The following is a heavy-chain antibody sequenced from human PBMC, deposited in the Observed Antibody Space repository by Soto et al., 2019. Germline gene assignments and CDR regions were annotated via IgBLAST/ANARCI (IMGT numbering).Heavy chain of an antibody. D-gene: IGHD1-26*01. Sequence: QLQLQESGPGRVKPSETLSLTCTVSGGSISSSSYYWGWFRQPPGKGLEWIGSIYYSGSTYYNPSLKSRGTISVDPSKNQFSLKLSSVTAADTAVYYCARPRIVGATLAFDIWGQGTMVTVSS. CDR1: GGSISSSSYY. CDR2: IYYSGST. V-gene: IGHV4-39*01. CDR3: ARPRIVGATLAFDI. J-gene: IGHJ3*02.